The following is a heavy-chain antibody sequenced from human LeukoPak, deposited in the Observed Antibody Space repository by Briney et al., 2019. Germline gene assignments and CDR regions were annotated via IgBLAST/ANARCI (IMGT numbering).Heavy chain of an antibody. J-gene: IGHJ5*02. CDR3: ASTGFSYGSSGS. V-gene: IGHV4-30-4*01. CDR2: IYYNGRS. CDR1: GDSINSGNYY. Sequence: SETLSLTCTVSGDSINSGNYYWSWVRQPPGTGLEWIGCIYYNGRSHYNPSLRSRVAISGDTAKNQFSLKVNSVTAADTAVYYCASTGFSYGSSGSWGQGTLVTVSA. D-gene: IGHD5-18*01.